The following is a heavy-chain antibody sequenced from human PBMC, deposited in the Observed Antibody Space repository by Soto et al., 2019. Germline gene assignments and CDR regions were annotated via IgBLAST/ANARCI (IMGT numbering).Heavy chain of an antibody. CDR2: IIPIFGTA. CDR1: GGTFSSYA. V-gene: IGHV1-69*01. J-gene: IGHJ4*02. Sequence: VKVSCKASGGTFSSYAISWVRQAPGQGLEWMGGIIPIFGTANYAQKFQGRVTITADESTSTAYMELSSLRSEDTAVYYCAREYCSGGSCYRGSSNFDYWGQGTLVTVSS. D-gene: IGHD2-15*01. CDR3: AREYCSGGSCYRGSSNFDY.